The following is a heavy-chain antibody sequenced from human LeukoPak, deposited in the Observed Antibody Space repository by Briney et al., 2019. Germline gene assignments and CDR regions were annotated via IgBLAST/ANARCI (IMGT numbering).Heavy chain of an antibody. V-gene: IGHV3-23*01. CDR1: GFTLSNYG. Sequence: GGSLRLSCTASGFTLSNYGMSWVRQAPGKGLEWVSAIGGSDYTRYADSVKGRFTISRDNSKNTLYLQMNSLRAEDTAVYYCARDYWGYPEDYYYGMDVWGQGTTVTVSS. CDR3: ARDYWGYPEDYYYGMDV. CDR2: IGGSDYT. J-gene: IGHJ6*02. D-gene: IGHD7-27*01.